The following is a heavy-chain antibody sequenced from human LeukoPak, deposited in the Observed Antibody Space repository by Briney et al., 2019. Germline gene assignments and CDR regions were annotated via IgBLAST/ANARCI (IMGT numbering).Heavy chain of an antibody. CDR3: AKDLQGSSWYSPDQ. V-gene: IGHV3-23*01. CDR2: ISGNGGST. Sequence: GGSLRLSCAASGFTFSGYAMTWVRQGPGKGLEWVSIISGNGGSTYYADSVKGRFTISRDNSKNTLYLQMNSLRAEDAAIYYCAKDLQGSSWYSPDQWGQGTLVTVSS. J-gene: IGHJ4*02. D-gene: IGHD6-13*01. CDR1: GFTFSGYA.